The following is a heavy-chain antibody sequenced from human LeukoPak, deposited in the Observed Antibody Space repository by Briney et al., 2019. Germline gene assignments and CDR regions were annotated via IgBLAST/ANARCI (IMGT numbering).Heavy chain of an antibody. V-gene: IGHV1-2*02. CDR3: ARPPGRDGYNRYDN. CDR1: GYIFTAYF. Sequence: GASVKVSCKASGYIFTAYFMHWVRQAPGQGLELMGWINPDNSATTYAEKFQGRVTMTRDTSITTAYMELSSLRSDDTAVYYCARPPGRDGYNRYDNWGQGTLVTVSS. J-gene: IGHJ4*02. D-gene: IGHD5-24*01. CDR2: INPDNSAT.